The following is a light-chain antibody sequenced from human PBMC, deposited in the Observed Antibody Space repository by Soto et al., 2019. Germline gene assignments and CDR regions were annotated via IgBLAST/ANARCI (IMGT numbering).Light chain of an antibody. Sequence: QSALTQPASVSGSPGQSITISCTGTSSDVGSYNLVSWYQQHPGKAPKLMIYEVSKRPSGVSNRFSGSKSGNTASLTISGLQAYDEADYSCCSYEVRVYVSGTGTNLTVL. V-gene: IGLV2-23*02. CDR2: EVS. CDR3: CSYEVRVYV. J-gene: IGLJ1*01. CDR1: SSDVGSYNL.